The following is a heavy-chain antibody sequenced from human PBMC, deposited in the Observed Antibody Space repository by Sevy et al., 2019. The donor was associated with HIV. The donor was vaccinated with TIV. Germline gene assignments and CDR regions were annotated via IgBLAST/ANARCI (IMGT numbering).Heavy chain of an antibody. V-gene: IGHV1-18*01. D-gene: IGHD3-9*01. CDR3: ARGVLTGYFHWFDP. Sequence: ASVKVSCKASGYTFTNYGISWVRQAPGQGLEWMGWISTYNGNTNYVQKLKGRVTMTTDTSTSTAYMELRSLRSDDTAVYYCARGVLTGYFHWFDPWGQGTLVTVSS. J-gene: IGHJ5*02. CDR1: GYTFTNYG. CDR2: ISTYNGNT.